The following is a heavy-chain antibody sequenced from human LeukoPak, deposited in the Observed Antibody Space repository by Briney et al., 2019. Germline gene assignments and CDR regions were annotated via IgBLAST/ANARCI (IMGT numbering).Heavy chain of an antibody. Sequence: GGSLRLSCAASGFTFSSYSMNWVRQAPGKGLEWVANIKQDGSEKHYVDSVKGRFTISRDNAKNSLYLQMNGLRAEDTAVYYCARTFPLIKWEDGSNWFDPWGQGTLVTVSS. D-gene: IGHD1-26*01. J-gene: IGHJ5*02. CDR2: IKQDGSEK. CDR1: GFTFSSYS. V-gene: IGHV3-7*01. CDR3: ARTFPLIKWEDGSNWFDP.